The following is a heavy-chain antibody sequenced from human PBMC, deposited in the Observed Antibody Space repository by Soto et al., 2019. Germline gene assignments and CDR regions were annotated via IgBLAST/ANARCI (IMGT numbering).Heavy chain of an antibody. J-gene: IGHJ4*02. CDR2: IWYDGSNK. V-gene: IGHV3-33*01. CDR1: GFTFSSYG. Sequence: QVQLVESGGGVVQPGRSLRLSCAASGFTFSSYGMHWVRQAPGKGLEWVAVIWYDGSNKYYADSVKGRFTISRDNSKNTLYLQMNSLRAEDTAVYYCARESTAMAFDYWGQGTLVTVSS. CDR3: ARESTAMAFDY. D-gene: IGHD5-18*01.